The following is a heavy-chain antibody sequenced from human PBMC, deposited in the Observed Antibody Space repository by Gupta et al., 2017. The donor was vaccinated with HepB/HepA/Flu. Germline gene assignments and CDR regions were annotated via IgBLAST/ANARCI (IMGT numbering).Heavy chain of an antibody. CDR1: GYTFTSYY. D-gene: IGHD4-17*01. CDR2: INPSGGST. CDR3: ARVTVTTGYYYYGMDV. J-gene: IGHJ6*02. V-gene: IGHV1-46*01. Sequence: QVQLVQSGAEVKKPGASVKVSCKASGYTFTSYYMHWVRQAPGQGLEWMGIINPSGGSTSYAQKFQGRVTMTRDTSTSTVYMELSSLRSEDTAVYYCARVTVTTGYYYYGMDVWGQGTTVTVS.